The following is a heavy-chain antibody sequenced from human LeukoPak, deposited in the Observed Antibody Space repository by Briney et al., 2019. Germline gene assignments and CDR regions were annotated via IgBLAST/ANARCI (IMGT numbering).Heavy chain of an antibody. CDR2: ISAYNGNT. CDR3: ARDGVAWFGELNIDY. Sequence: GASVKVSCKASGYTFTSYGISWVRQAPGQGLEWMGWISAYNGNTNYAQKLQGRVTMTTDTSTSTAYMELRSLRSDDTAVYYCARDGVAWFGELNIDYWGQGTLVTVSS. V-gene: IGHV1-18*01. J-gene: IGHJ4*02. CDR1: GYTFTSYG. D-gene: IGHD3-10*01.